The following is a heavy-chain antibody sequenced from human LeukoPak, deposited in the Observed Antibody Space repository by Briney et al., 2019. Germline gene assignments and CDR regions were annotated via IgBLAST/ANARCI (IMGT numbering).Heavy chain of an antibody. D-gene: IGHD6-19*01. V-gene: IGHV3-23*01. CDR3: ARDRDSSGWYHD. CDR2: ISERGGST. CDR1: GISLSNYA. J-gene: IGHJ4*02. Sequence: GGSLRLSCVVSGISLSNYAMTWVRQAPGKGLEWVSYISERGGSTTYANSVKGRFTISRDTSLNTLYLQMNSLRAEDTAVYYCARDRDSSGWYHDWGQGTLVTVSS.